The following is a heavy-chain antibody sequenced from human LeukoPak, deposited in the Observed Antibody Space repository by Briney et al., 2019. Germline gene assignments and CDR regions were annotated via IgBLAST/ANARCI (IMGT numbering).Heavy chain of an antibody. CDR3: ARLYSSGWSN. CDR2: IYYSGST. Sequence: SETLSLTCTVSGGSISSSSYYWGWIRQPPGKGLEWIGSIYYSGSTYYNPSLKSRVTISVDTSKNQFSLKLSSVTAADTAVYYCARLYSSGWSNWGQGTLVTVSS. J-gene: IGHJ4*02. D-gene: IGHD6-19*01. V-gene: IGHV4-39*01. CDR1: GGSISSSSYY.